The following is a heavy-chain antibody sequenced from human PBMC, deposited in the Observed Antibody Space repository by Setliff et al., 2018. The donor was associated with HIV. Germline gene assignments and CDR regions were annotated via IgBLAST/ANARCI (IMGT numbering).Heavy chain of an antibody. V-gene: IGHV4-39*01. CDR2: VSQSGST. J-gene: IGHJ5*02. CDR3: ARVPVAGANWFDP. CDR1: GGSISNFYCS. Sequence: SETLSLTCIVSGGSISNFYCSWSWIRQPPGKRLEWIGSVSQSGSTYYNPSLKSRITISVDRSKNLFSLKLISVTAADQGVYYCARVPVAGANWFDPWGLGTLVTVSS. D-gene: IGHD2-21*01.